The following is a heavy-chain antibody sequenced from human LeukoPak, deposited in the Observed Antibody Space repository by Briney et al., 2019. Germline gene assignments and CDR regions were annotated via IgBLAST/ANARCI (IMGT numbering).Heavy chain of an antibody. CDR1: GFTLSSYL. V-gene: IGHV3-7*05. CDR2: IKQDGSEK. D-gene: IGHD2-21*02. Sequence: HGRSDLLSCAASGFTLSSYLMSWVRQAPGKGLEWVANIKQDGSEKFYVDSVEGRFTISRDNAKNSLYLQLNSLRAEDTAVYYCAREGIVVVTDPYWY. CDR3: AREGIVVVTDPYWY. J-gene: IGHJ2*01.